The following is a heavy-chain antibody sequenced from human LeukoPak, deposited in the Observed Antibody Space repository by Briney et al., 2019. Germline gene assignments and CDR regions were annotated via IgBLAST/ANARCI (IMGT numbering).Heavy chain of an antibody. J-gene: IGHJ4*02. CDR3: ARHCSSTSCYAKGMDH. Sequence: ASVKVSCKASGYTFTDYYMHWVRQAPGQGLEWMGWINPNSGGTNYAQKFQGRVTMTRDMSTSTVYMELSSLRSEDTAVYYCARHCSSTSCYAKGMDHWGQGTLVTVSS. V-gene: IGHV1-2*02. CDR1: GYTFTDYY. D-gene: IGHD2-2*01. CDR2: INPNSGGT.